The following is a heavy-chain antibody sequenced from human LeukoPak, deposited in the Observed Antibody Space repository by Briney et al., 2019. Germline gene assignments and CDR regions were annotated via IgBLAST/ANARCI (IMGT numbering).Heavy chain of an antibody. D-gene: IGHD3-16*01. J-gene: IGHJ4*02. V-gene: IGHV4-59*01. CDR3: AREGGSYYFDY. CDR1: GGSISSYY. Sequence: SETLSLTCTVSGGSISSYYWSWIRQPPGKGLEWIGYIYYSGSTNYNPSLKSRVTISVDTSKNQFSLKLSSVTAADTAVYYCAREGGSYYFDYWGQGTLVTVSS. CDR2: IYYSGST.